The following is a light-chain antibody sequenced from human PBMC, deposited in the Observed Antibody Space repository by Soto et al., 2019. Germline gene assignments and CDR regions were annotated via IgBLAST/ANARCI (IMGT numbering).Light chain of an antibody. J-gene: IGKJ5*01. V-gene: IGKV1-5*03. CDR2: KAS. Sequence: DIQMTQSPSTLSASVGDRVTITCRASQSISSWLAWYQQKPGKAPKLLIYKASSLQSGVPSRFSVSGSGTEFTLTISSLQPDDFATYYCQQYNSYPVTIGQGTRLEIK. CDR3: QQYNSYPVT. CDR1: QSISSW.